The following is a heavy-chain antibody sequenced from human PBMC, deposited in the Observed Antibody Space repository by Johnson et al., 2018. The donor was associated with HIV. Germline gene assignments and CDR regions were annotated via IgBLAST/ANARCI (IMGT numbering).Heavy chain of an antibody. CDR1: GFTFSSYG. Sequence: QVQLVESGGGVVQPGGSLRLSCAASGFTFSSYGMHWVRQAPGKGLAWVSLISHDGTTTAYADSVKGRYTISRDISTNTVYLQMNSLRAEDTAVYYCAKALGGYAFDIWGQGTMVTVSS. J-gene: IGHJ3*02. CDR3: AKALGGYAFDI. CDR2: ISHDGTTT. D-gene: IGHD3-3*01. V-gene: IGHV3-30*19.